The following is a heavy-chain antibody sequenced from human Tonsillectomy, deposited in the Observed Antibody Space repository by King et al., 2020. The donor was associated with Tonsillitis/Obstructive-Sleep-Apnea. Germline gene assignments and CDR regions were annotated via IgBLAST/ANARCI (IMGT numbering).Heavy chain of an antibody. D-gene: IGHD3-9*01. V-gene: IGHV4-34*01. CDR2: INHSGST. Sequence: HVQLQQWGAGLLKPSETLSLTCAVYGGSFSAYYWSWIRQPPGKGLEWIGEINHSGSTKYNPSLKSRVIISLDTSKNQFSLKLSSVTAADTAVYYCARGDLLTGYYASTDLDYWGQGTLVTVSS. CDR3: ARGDLLTGYYASTDLDY. J-gene: IGHJ4*02. CDR1: GGSFSAYY.